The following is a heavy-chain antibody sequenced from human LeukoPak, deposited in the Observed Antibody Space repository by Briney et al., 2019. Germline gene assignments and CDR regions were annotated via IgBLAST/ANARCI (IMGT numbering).Heavy chain of an antibody. CDR2: ISSSSSYI. CDR3: ARTDPTAMVLSWFDP. J-gene: IGHJ5*02. V-gene: IGHV3-21*01. Sequence: GGSLRLSCAASGFTFSSYSMSWVRQAPGKGLEWVSSISSSSSYIYYADSVKGRFTISRDNAKNSLYLQMNSLRAEDTAVYYCARTDPTAMVLSWFDPWGQGTLVTVSS. CDR1: GFTFSSYS. D-gene: IGHD5-18*01.